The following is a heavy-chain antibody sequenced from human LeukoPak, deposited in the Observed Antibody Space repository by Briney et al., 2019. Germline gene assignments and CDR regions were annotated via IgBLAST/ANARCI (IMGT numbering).Heavy chain of an antibody. J-gene: IGHJ5*02. D-gene: IGHD2-2*01. Sequence: GALRLSCAASGFTFSSYWMSWVRQTPGKGLEWVANIKQDGSEKYYVDSVKGRFTISRDNAKNSLYLQMNSLRAEDTAVYYCARGSTDIVVVPAARGRLNWFDPWGQGTLVTVSS. V-gene: IGHV3-7*01. CDR2: IKQDGSEK. CDR3: ARGSTDIVVVPAARGRLNWFDP. CDR1: GFTFSSYW.